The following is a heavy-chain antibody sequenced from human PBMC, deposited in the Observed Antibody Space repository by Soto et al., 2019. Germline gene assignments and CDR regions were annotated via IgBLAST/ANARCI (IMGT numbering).Heavy chain of an antibody. D-gene: IGHD3-16*01. V-gene: IGHV4-59*01. J-gene: IGHJ4*01. CDR1: GGSISSYY. Sequence: SETLSLTYTVSGGSISSYYWSWIRQPPGKGLEWIGYIYYSGSTNYNPSLKSRVTISVDTSKNQFSLKLSSVTAADTGVEYRGGGSYPYRAGGTFEYLGPGTPVTVSS. CDR3: GGGSYPYRAGGTFEY. CDR2: IYYSGST.